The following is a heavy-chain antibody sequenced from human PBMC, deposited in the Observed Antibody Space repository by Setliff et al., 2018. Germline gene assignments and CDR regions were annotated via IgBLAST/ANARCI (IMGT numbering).Heavy chain of an antibody. CDR3: ARSTITFSGEDFYFFYYMDV. J-gene: IGHJ6*03. Sequence: GSLRLSCAASGFTFSSYWMSWVRQAPGKGLEWVALIWNDGSSKFYGDSVKGRFTISRDNSRNTLYLQMSSLRPEDTALYYCARSTITFSGEDFYFFYYMDVWGKGTTVTVSS. D-gene: IGHD4-4*01. CDR2: IWNDGSSK. CDR1: GFTFSSYW. V-gene: IGHV3-33*08.